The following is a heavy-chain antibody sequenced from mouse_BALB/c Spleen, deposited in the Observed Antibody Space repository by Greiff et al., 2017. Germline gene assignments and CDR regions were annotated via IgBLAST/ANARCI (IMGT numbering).Heavy chain of an antibody. D-gene: IGHD4-1*01. J-gene: IGHJ3*01. Sequence: EVQRVESGPGLVKPSQSLSLTCTVTGYSITSDYAWNWIRQFPGNKLEWMGYISYSGSTSYNPSLKSRISITRDTSKNQFFLQLNSVTTEDTATYYCAGSWEGGFAYWGQGTLVTVSA. V-gene: IGHV3-2*02. CDR3: AGSWEGGFAY. CDR1: GYSITSDYA. CDR2: ISYSGST.